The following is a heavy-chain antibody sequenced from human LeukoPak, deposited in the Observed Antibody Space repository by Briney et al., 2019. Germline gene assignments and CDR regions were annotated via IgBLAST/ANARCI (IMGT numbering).Heavy chain of an antibody. CDR1: GFTFSSYA. D-gene: IGHD3-9*01. CDR2: ISGSGGST. Sequence: PGGSLRLSCAASGFTFSSYAMSWVRQAPGKGLEWVSAISGSGGSTYYADSVKGRFTISRDNSKNTLYLQMNSLRAEDTAVYYCARSGEYYDILSGYYNYYYGMDVWGQGTTVTVSS. V-gene: IGHV3-23*01. CDR3: ARSGEYYDILSGYYNYYYGMDV. J-gene: IGHJ6*02.